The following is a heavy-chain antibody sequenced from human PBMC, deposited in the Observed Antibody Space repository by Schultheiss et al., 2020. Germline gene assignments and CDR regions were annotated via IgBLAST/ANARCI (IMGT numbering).Heavy chain of an antibody. J-gene: IGHJ5*02. CDR1: GVSISGDTYY. Sequence: SETLALTCTVSGVSISGDTYYWSWIRQPPGKGLEWIGYIYYSGSTYYNPSLKSRVTISVDTSKNQFSLKLSSVTAADTAVYYCASVEVPANWFDPWGQGTLVTVSS. V-gene: IGHV4-31*03. CDR3: ASVEVPANWFDP. D-gene: IGHD2-2*01. CDR2: IYYSGST.